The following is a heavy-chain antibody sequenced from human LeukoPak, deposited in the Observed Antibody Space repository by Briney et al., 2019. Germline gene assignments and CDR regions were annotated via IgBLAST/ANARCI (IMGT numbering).Heavy chain of an antibody. CDR2: ISYDGSNK. J-gene: IGHJ4*02. V-gene: IGHV3-30*18. CDR1: GFTFSSYA. CDR3: AKDHYYDSNGYYRLCDY. D-gene: IGHD3-22*01. Sequence: AGGSLRLSCAASGFTFSSYAMHWVRQAPGKGLEWVAVISYDGSNKYYADSVKGRFTISRDNSKNTLYLQMNGLRTEDTAVYYCAKDHYYDSNGYYRLCDYWGQGTLVTVSS.